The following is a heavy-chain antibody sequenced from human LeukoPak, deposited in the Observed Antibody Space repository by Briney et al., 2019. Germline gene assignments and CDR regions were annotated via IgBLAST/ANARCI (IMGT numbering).Heavy chain of an antibody. V-gene: IGHV1-8*01. CDR1: GDTFSRYA. CDR2: MNPNSGNT. Sequence: ASVKVSCKASGDTFSRYAISWVRQATGQGLEWVGWMNPNSGNTGYAQKFQGRVTMTRNTSISTAYMELSSLRSEDTAVYYCARGELYDSSGYYPPWGQGTLVTVSS. J-gene: IGHJ5*02. D-gene: IGHD3-22*01. CDR3: ARGELYDSSGYYPP.